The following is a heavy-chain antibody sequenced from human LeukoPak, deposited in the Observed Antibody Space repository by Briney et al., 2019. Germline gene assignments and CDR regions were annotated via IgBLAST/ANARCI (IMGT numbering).Heavy chain of an antibody. D-gene: IGHD5-24*01. CDR3: AKDTAKEMATILYY. CDR1: GFTFDDYA. Sequence: GGSLRLSCAASGFTFDDYAMRWVRHATGKGLEWVSGISWNSGSIGYTDSVKGLFTISTDNAKNSLYLQMNSLRAEDTALYYCAKDTAKEMATILYYWGQGTLVTVSS. CDR2: ISWNSGSI. J-gene: IGHJ4*02. V-gene: IGHV3-9*01.